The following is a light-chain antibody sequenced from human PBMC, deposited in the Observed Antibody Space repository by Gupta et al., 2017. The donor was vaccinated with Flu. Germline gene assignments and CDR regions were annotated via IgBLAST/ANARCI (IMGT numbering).Light chain of an antibody. V-gene: IGLV1-44*01. CDR2: DNS. J-gene: IGLJ1*01. CDR1: SNIGSNT. CDR3: AVWDDSLSGLYV. Sequence: SNIGSNTVDWYLHLPGTPPKLLIYDNSQRPSGIPDRFSGSKSGTSASLAVSGLQSEDEADYYCAVWDDSLSGLYVFGAGTKVTVL.